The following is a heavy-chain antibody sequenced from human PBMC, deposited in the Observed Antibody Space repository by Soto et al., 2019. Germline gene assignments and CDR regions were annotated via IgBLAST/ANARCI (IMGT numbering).Heavy chain of an antibody. CDR2: ISSSSSYI. V-gene: IGHV3-21*01. Sequence: GGSLRLSCAASGFTFSSYSMNWVRQAPGKGLEWVSSISSSSSYIYYADSVKGRFTISRDNAKNSLYLQMNSLRAEDTAVYYCARSALESLPDIVVGRLLGTYYYYMDVWGKGTTVTVSS. J-gene: IGHJ6*03. D-gene: IGHD2-2*01. CDR1: GFTFSSYS. CDR3: ARSALESLPDIVVGRLLGTYYYYMDV.